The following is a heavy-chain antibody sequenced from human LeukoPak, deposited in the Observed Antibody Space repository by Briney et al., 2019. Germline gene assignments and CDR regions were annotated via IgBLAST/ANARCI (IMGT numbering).Heavy chain of an antibody. Sequence: ASVKVSCKASGYTFTGYYMHWVRQAPGQGLEWMGWINPNSGGTNYAQKFQGRVTMTRDTSISTAYMELSRLRSDDTAVYYCARADYGSGCYRDYWGQGTLVTVSS. CDR1: GYTFTGYY. V-gene: IGHV1-2*02. D-gene: IGHD3-10*01. CDR3: ARADYGSGCYRDY. CDR2: INPNSGGT. J-gene: IGHJ4*02.